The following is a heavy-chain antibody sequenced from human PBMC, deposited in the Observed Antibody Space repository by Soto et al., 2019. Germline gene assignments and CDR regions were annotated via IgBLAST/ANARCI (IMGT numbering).Heavy chain of an antibody. J-gene: IGHJ4*02. D-gene: IGHD1-26*01. CDR1: GFTFSNAW. Sequence: GGSLRLSCAASGFTFSNAWMNWVRQAPGQGLEWVGRFKSRSDGGTADYAAPVKGRFTISRDDSKNTLYLQMTSLKTEDTAVYYSVTDRLRLGGRSPRNNDYWGPGTVVTVSS. V-gene: IGHV3-15*01. CDR2: FKSRSDGGTA. CDR3: VTDRLRLGGRSPRNNDY.